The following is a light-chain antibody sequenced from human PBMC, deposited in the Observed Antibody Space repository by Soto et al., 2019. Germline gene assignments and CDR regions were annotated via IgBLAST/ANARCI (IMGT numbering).Light chain of an antibody. CDR1: QGIRKD. V-gene: IGKV1-6*01. CDR2: GIS. CDR3: LQDSSNPYT. Sequence: IQMTQSPSSLSASVGDRVTITCRASQGIRKDLGWYQQKPGKAPKILIYGISTLQSGVPSRFSGSESGTEFTLTISSLQPEDVATYYCLQDSSNPYTFGQGTKLEIK. J-gene: IGKJ2*01.